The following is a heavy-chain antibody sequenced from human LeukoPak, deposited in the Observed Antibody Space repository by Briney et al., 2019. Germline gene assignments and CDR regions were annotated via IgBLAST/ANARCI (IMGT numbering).Heavy chain of an antibody. V-gene: IGHV4-30-4*01. CDR2: IYYSGST. CDR3: ARRSLGGWYSGYYFDY. J-gene: IGHJ4*02. CDR1: GGSISSGDYY. D-gene: IGHD6-19*01. Sequence: PSQTLSLTCTVSGGSISSGDYYWSWIRQPPGKGLEWIGYIYYSGSTNYNPSLKSRVTISVDTSKNQFSLKLSSVTAADTAVYYCARRSLGGWYSGYYFDYWGQGTLVTVSS.